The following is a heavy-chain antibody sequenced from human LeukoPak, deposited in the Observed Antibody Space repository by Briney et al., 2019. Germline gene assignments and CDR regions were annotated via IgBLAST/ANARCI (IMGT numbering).Heavy chain of an antibody. Sequence: SETLSLTCTVPGGSISSSSYYWGWIRQPPGKGLEWIGYIYYSGSTYYNPSLKSRVTISVDTSKNQFSLKLSSVTAADTAVYYCARGGAAYDPVPQPYAFDIWGQGTMVTVSS. J-gene: IGHJ3*02. CDR3: ARGGAAYDPVPQPYAFDI. V-gene: IGHV4-39*01. D-gene: IGHD3-22*01. CDR2: IYYSGST. CDR1: GGSISSSSYY.